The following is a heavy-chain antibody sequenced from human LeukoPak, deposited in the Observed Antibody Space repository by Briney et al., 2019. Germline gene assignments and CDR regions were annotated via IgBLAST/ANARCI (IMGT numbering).Heavy chain of an antibody. CDR2: INHSGST. V-gene: IGHV4-34*01. J-gene: IGHJ4*02. CDR3: ARGLYYYDSSGYSAHFDY. Sequence: PSETLSLTCAVYGGSFSGYYWSWIRQPPGKGLEWIGEINHSGSTNYNPSLKSRVTISVDTSKNQFSLKLSSVTAADTAVYYCARGLYYYDSSGYSAHFDYWGQGTLVTVSS. D-gene: IGHD3-22*01. CDR1: GGSFSGYY.